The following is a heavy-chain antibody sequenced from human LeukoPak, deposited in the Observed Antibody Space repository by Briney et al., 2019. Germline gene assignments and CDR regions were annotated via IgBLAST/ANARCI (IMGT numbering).Heavy chain of an antibody. J-gene: IGHJ4*02. Sequence: GGSLRLSCAASGFTFSSYGMHWVRQAPGKGLEWVAVISYDGSNKYYADSVKGRFTISRDNSKNTLYLQMNSLRAEDTAVYYCAKVRGGYLWVNFDYWGQGTLVTVSS. D-gene: IGHD1-26*01. CDR2: ISYDGSNK. CDR3: AKVRGGYLWVNFDY. CDR1: GFTFSSYG. V-gene: IGHV3-30*18.